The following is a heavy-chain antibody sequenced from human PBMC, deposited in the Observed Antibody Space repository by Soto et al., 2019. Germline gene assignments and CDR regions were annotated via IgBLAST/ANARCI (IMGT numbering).Heavy chain of an antibody. CDR3: ARRRTTGGLDV. CDR1: GFTFRSYV. Sequence: QVQLVESGGGVVQPGTSLRVSCVGSGFTFRSYVIHWVRQAPGKGMEWVALTSYDGSDKYYGDSVRGRHPISRDNYRNKVDMKMETQRLENNALYYCARRRTTGGLDVWGQRTLVSV. D-gene: IGHD4-17*01. J-gene: IGHJ4*02. CDR2: TSYDGSDK. V-gene: IGHV3-30*19.